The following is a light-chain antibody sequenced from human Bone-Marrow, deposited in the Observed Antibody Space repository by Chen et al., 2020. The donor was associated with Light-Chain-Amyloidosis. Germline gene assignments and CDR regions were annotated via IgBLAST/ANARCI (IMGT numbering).Light chain of an antibody. V-gene: IGLV2-14*01. J-gene: IGLJ1*01. CDR1: SSDVGGDNH. Sequence: QSALTLPASVSGSPGHAITLSFPGTSSDVGGDNHVSWYQQHPDKAPKLMIYEVTNRPSWVPDRFSGSKSDNTASLTISGLQTEDEADYFCSSYTITNTLVFGSGTRVTVL. CDR2: EVT. CDR3: SSYTITNTLV.